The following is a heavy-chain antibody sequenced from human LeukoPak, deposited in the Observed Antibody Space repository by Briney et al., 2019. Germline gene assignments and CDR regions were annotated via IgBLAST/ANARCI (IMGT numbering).Heavy chain of an antibody. D-gene: IGHD2-2*01. CDR3: ASGDPNEDIVVVPAVREDSYYYYGMDV. Sequence: PSETLSLTCTVSGGSISSSSYYWGWIRQPPGKGLEWVSAISGSGGSTYYADSVKGRFTISRDNSKNTLYLQMNSLRAEDTAVYYCASGDPNEDIVVVPAVREDSYYYYGMDVWGQGTTVTVS. CDR1: GGSISSSSYY. CDR2: ISGSGGST. J-gene: IGHJ6*02. V-gene: IGHV3-23*01.